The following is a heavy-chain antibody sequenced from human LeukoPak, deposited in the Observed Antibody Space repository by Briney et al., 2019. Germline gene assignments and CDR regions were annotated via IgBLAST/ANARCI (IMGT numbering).Heavy chain of an antibody. CDR2: ISYDGSNK. V-gene: IGHV3-30-3*01. CDR1: GFTFSSYA. CDR3: ARDRVGATDYFDY. J-gene: IGHJ4*02. D-gene: IGHD1-26*01. Sequence: GGSLSLSCAASGFTFSSYAMHWVRQAPGKGLEWVAVISYDGSNKYYADSVKGRFTISRDSSKNTLYLQMNSLRAEDTAVYYCARDRVGATDYFDYWGQGTLVTVSS.